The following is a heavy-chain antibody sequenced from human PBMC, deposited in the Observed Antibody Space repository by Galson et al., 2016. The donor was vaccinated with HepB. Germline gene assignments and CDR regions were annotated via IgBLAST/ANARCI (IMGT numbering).Heavy chain of an antibody. J-gene: IGHJ4*02. V-gene: IGHV3-23*01. Sequence: SLRLSCAASGFTFSSDCMPWVRQTPGKGLEWVSAISTGGDHRYYADSVKGRFTISRDNSKNTLFVQMKSLRADDTAVYYCAKDRLWQITTFDSWGQGTLVTVSS. CDR2: ISTGGDHR. CDR3: AKDRLWQITTFDS. CDR1: GFTFSSDC. D-gene: IGHD1-1*01.